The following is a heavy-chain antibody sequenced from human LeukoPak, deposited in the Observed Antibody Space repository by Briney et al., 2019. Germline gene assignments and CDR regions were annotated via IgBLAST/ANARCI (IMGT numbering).Heavy chain of an antibody. D-gene: IGHD5-12*01. CDR2: ISGSGGST. CDR3: AKDSTPRIDIVATIPSYYYYYGMDV. V-gene: IGHV3-23*01. Sequence: PGGSLRLSCAASAFTFSSYAMSRVRQAPGKGLEWVSAISGSGGSTYYADSVKGRFTISRDNSKNTLYLQMNSLRAEDTAVYYCAKDSTPRIDIVATIPSYYYYYGMDVWGQGTTVTVSS. CDR1: AFTFSSYA. J-gene: IGHJ6*02.